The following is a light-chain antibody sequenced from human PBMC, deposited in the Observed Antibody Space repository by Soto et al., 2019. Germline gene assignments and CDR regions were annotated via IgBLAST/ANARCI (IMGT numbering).Light chain of an antibody. V-gene: IGLV2-14*01. CDR2: EVS. J-gene: IGLJ1*01. Sequence: QSLLTHSASLSGSPGQSITISCTGTSSDIGNYNYVSWYQQHPGKAPKLMISEVSNRPSGVSNRFSGSKSGNTASLTISGLQPEDEADYYCSSYTSTSSYVFGGGTKVTVL. CDR1: SSDIGNYNY. CDR3: SSYTSTSSYV.